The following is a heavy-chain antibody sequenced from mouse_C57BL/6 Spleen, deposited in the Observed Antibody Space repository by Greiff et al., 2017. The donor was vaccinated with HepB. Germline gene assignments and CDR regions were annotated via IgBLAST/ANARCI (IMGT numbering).Heavy chain of an antibody. CDR2: IYPRSGNT. Sequence: VQLQHSGAELARPGASVKLSCKASGYTFTSYGISWVKQRTGQGLEWIGEIYPRSGNTYYNEKFKGKATLTADKYSSTAYMELRSLTSEDSAVYYCASGGRFAYWGQGTLVTVSA. V-gene: IGHV1-81*01. CDR3: ASGGRFAY. J-gene: IGHJ3*01. CDR1: GYTFTSYG.